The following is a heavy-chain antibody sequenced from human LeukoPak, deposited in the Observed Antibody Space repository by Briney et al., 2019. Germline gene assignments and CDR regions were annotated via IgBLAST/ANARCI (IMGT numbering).Heavy chain of an antibody. D-gene: IGHD2-2*01. CDR2: IYHSGST. CDR3: ARACSSTSCYPPTYGMDV. V-gene: IGHV4-4*02. J-gene: IGHJ6*02. Sequence: SETLSLTCAVSGGSIGSSNWWSWVRQPPGKGLEWIGEIYHSGSTNYNPSLKSRVTISVDKSKNQFSLKLSSVTAADTAVYYCARACSSTSCYPPTYGMDVWGQGTTVTVSS. CDR1: GGSIGSSNW.